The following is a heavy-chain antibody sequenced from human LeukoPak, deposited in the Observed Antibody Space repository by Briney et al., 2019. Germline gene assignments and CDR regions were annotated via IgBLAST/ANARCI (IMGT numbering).Heavy chain of an antibody. V-gene: IGHV3-48*03. J-gene: IGHJ4*02. CDR2: ISSSGGTI. Sequence: GGPLRLSCAASGFRFSSYQMNWVRPAPGKGLEWVSYISSSGGTICYADSVKGRFTISRDNAKNSLYLQMDSLRAEDTAVYYCARGNYGDYARSSFDYWGQGTLVTVSS. D-gene: IGHD4-17*01. CDR3: ARGNYGDYARSSFDY. CDR1: GFRFSSYQ.